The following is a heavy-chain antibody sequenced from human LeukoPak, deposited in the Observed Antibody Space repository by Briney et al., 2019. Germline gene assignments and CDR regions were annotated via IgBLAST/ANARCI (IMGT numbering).Heavy chain of an antibody. J-gene: IGHJ3*02. V-gene: IGHV3-66*01. CDR1: AFTVSSNY. Sequence: GGSLRLSCAASAFTVSSNYMSWLRQAPGKGLECVSVIYSGGSTYYADSVKGRFTISRDNSKNTLYLQMNNLRAEDTAVYYCARDYLGANDAFDIWGQGTMVTVSS. D-gene: IGHD2/OR15-2a*01. CDR2: IYSGGST. CDR3: ARDYLGANDAFDI.